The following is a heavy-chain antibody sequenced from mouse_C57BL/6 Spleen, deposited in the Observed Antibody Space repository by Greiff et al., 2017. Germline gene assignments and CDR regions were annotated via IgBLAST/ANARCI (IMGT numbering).Heavy chain of an antibody. D-gene: IGHD1-1*01. CDR1: GYSFTGYY. J-gene: IGHJ4*01. CDR3: ASVHYGSSPYYYAMDY. V-gene: IGHV1-31*01. CDR2: IYPYNGVS. Sequence: EVNVVESGPELVKPGASVKISCKASGYSFTGYYMHWVKQSHGNILDWIGYIYPYNGVSSYNQKFKGKATLTVDKSSSTAYMELRSLTSEDSAVYYCASVHYGSSPYYYAMDYWGQGTSVTVSS.